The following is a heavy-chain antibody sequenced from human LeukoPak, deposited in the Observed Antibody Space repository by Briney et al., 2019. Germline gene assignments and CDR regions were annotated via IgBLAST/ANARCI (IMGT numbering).Heavy chain of an antibody. CDR2: IIPIFGTA. CDR3: ARLDEYSSSSRYYGMDV. CDR1: GGTFSSYA. J-gene: IGHJ6*02. Sequence: SVTVSCTASGGTFSSYAISWVRQAPGQGLEWMGGIIPIFGTANYAQKFQGRVTITADESTSTAYMELSSLRSEDTAVCYCARLDEYSSSSRYYGMDVWGQGTTVTVSS. V-gene: IGHV1-69*13. D-gene: IGHD6-6*01.